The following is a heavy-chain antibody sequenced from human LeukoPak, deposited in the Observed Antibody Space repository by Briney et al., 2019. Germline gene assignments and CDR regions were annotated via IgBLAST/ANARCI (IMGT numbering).Heavy chain of an antibody. D-gene: IGHD6-19*01. V-gene: IGHV1-2*02. Sequence: GASVKVSCKASGYTFTGYYMHWVRQAPGQGLEWMGWINPNSGGTNYAQKFQGRVTMTRDTSISTAYMELSRLRSDDTAVYYCARSTDAAVAEYNWFDPWGQGTLVTVSS. J-gene: IGHJ5*02. CDR2: INPNSGGT. CDR1: GYTFTGYY. CDR3: ARSTDAAVAEYNWFDP.